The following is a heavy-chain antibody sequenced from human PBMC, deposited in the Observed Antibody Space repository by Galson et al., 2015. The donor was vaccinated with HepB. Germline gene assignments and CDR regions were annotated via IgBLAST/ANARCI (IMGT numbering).Heavy chain of an antibody. V-gene: IGHV3-66*01. CDR1: GFTVSSNY. CDR2: IYSGGST. Sequence: SLRLSCAASGFTVSSNYMSWVRQAPGKGLEWVSVIYSGGSTYYADSGKGRFTISRDNSKNTLYLQMTSLRAEDTAVYYCARDGYSSSWYVRYFDLWGRGTLVTVSS. J-gene: IGHJ2*01. CDR3: ARDGYSSSWYVRYFDL. D-gene: IGHD6-13*01.